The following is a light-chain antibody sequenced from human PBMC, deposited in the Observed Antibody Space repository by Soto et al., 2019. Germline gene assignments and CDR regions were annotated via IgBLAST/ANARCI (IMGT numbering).Light chain of an antibody. Sequence: EIVMTQSPATLSVSPGERVTISCRASQSVRSNLAWYQQKPGQAPRLLIYGASTRATGLPARFSGSGSGTDFTLTISSLQSEDFAVYYCHQYSNWPPWAFGPGTKVDI. CDR2: GAS. J-gene: IGKJ1*01. CDR1: QSVRSN. V-gene: IGKV3-15*01. CDR3: HQYSNWPPWA.